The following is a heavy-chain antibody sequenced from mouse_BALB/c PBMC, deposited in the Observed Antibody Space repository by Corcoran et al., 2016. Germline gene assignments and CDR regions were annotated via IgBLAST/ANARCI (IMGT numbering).Heavy chain of an antibody. J-gene: IGHJ2*01. CDR2: INPSSGYT. CDR1: GYTFPGYT. Sequence: QAQLKQSAAELARPGASVKMSCTASGYTFPGYTMHGVKQRPGQGLEWIGYINPSSGYTEYNQKFKDKTTLTANTSSSTAYRQLGSLTSEDSAVYYCARDVDYLGQGTTLTVSS. CDR3: ARDVDY. V-gene: IGHV1-4*02.